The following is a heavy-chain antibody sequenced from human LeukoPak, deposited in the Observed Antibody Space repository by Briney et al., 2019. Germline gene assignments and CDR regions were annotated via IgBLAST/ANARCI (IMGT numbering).Heavy chain of an antibody. V-gene: IGHV3-11*01. CDR1: GFTFSDYY. D-gene: IGHD3-22*01. Sequence: GGSLRLSCAASGFTFSDYYMSWIRQAPGKGLEWVSYISSSGSTIYYGDSVKGRFTIPRDNAKNSLYLQMISLRAEDTAVYYCARGITVIVVHTSNYYGMDVWGQGTTVTVSS. CDR2: ISSSGSTI. CDR3: ARGITVIVVHTSNYYGMDV. J-gene: IGHJ6*02.